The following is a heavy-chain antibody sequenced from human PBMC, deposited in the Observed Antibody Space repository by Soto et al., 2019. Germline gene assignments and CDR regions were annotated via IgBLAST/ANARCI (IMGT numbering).Heavy chain of an antibody. V-gene: IGHV4-4*07. D-gene: IGHD3-3*01. CDR3: ARGKEYYDFWSGPSDGMDV. J-gene: IGHJ6*02. Sequence: SETLSLTCTVSGGSISSYYWSWIRQPAGKGLEWIGRIYTSGSTNYNPSLKSRVTMSVDTSKNQFSLKLSSVTAADTAVYYCARGKEYYDFWSGPSDGMDVWGQGTTVTVSS. CDR2: IYTSGST. CDR1: GGSISSYY.